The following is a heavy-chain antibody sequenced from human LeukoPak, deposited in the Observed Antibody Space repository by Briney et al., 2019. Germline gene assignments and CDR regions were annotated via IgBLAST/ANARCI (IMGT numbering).Heavy chain of an antibody. CDR3: ARVPMDYYYGSGRGGYFDY. Sequence: SVNVSCKSSGGTFSSYAISWVRQAPAQGLEWMGRIIPILGIANYAQKFQGRVTITADKSTSTAYMELSSLRSEDTAVYYCARVPMDYYYGSGRGGYFDYWGQGTLVTVSS. CDR2: IIPILGIA. V-gene: IGHV1-69*04. J-gene: IGHJ4*02. D-gene: IGHD3-10*01. CDR1: GGTFSSYA.